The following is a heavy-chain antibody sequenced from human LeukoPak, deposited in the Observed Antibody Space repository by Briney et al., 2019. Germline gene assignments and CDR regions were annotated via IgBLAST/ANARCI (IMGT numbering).Heavy chain of an antibody. D-gene: IGHD1-26*01. CDR2: IYYSGST. CDR1: GGSISSYY. J-gene: IGHJ3*02. CDR3: ARPLVHI. Sequence: SETLSLTCTVSGGSISSYYWSWIRQPPGKGLEWIGYIYYSGSTNYNPSLKSRVTISVDTSKNQFSLKLSSVTAADTAVYYCARPLVHIWGQGTMVTVSS. V-gene: IGHV4-59*12.